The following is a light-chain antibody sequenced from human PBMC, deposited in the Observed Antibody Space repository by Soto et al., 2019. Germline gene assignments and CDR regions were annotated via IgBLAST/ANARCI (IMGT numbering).Light chain of an antibody. Sequence: ISLPPSPGTLSLPPXXIATLXRRASQTLSNSFIAWYQHKPGQAPRLLVYDTSTRATGITDRYRGSGSGTDFTLTISRLEPEDFAVFCGQQYGTSEIIFGQGTRVEI. V-gene: IGKV3-20*01. CDR2: DTS. CDR1: QTLSNSF. CDR3: QQYGTSEII. J-gene: IGKJ5*01.